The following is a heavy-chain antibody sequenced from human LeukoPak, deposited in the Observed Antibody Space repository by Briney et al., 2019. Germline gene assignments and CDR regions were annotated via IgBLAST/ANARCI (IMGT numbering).Heavy chain of an antibody. CDR3: AKVSCSGGSCWNAFDY. CDR1: GFTFDDYA. CDR2: ISWNSGSI. V-gene: IGHV3-9*01. J-gene: IGHJ4*02. Sequence: PGRSPRLSCAASGFTFDDYAMHWVRQAPGKGLEWVSGISWNSGSIGYADSVKGRFTISRDNAKNSLYLQMNSLRAEDTALYYCAKVSCSGGSCWNAFDYWGQGTLVTVSS. D-gene: IGHD2-15*01.